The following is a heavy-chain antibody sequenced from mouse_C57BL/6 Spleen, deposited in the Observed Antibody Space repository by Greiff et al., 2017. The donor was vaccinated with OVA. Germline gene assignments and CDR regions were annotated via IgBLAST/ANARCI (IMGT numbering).Heavy chain of an antibody. Sequence: QVQLQQSGAELVKPGASVKVSCKASGYTFTSYWMHWVKQRPGQGLEWIGRIHPSDSDTIYNQKFKGKATLTVDKSSSAAYMQLSSLTSEDSAVYYCAIWDSAGVPWCAYWGQGTLVTVSA. V-gene: IGHV1-74*01. J-gene: IGHJ3*01. CDR1: GYTFTSYW. D-gene: IGHD3-2*02. CDR2: IHPSDSDT. CDR3: AIWDSAGVPWCAY.